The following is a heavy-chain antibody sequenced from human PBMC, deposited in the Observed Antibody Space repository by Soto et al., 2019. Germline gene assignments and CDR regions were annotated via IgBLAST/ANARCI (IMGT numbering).Heavy chain of an antibody. V-gene: IGHV4-4*02. D-gene: IGHD2-15*01. CDR1: SGTISSSNW. Sequence: QVQLQESGPGLVKPSGTLSLTCAVPSGTISSSNWWTWVRQPPGKGLEWIGEINQSASPNYNPPLRSRVTISVDKSKSQFFPKLSAVTAADTAIYYCAGLGMVAAHREFDPWGQGTLVTVSS. J-gene: IGHJ5*02. CDR2: INQSASP. CDR3: AGLGMVAAHREFDP.